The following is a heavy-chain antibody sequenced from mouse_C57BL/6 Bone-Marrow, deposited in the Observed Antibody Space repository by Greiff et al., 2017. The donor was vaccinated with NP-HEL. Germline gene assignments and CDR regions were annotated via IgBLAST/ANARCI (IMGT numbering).Heavy chain of an antibody. CDR1: GYTFTSYT. D-gene: IGHD2-3*01. CDR2: INPSSGYT. V-gene: IGHV1-4*01. J-gene: IGHJ1*03. CDR3: ARDGYYVRYFDV. Sequence: VQLQQSGAELARPGASVKMSCKASGYTFTSYTMHWVKQRPGQGLEWIGYINPSSGYTKYNQKFQDKATLTADKSSSTAYMQLSSLTSEDSAVYYCARDGYYVRYFDVWGTGTTVTVSS.